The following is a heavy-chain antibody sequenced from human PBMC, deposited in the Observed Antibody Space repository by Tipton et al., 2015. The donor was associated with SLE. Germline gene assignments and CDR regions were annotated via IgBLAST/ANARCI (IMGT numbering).Heavy chain of an antibody. CDR1: GGSISSYY. CDR3: ASAVDTAMVPFDY. D-gene: IGHD5-18*01. V-gene: IGHV4-59*01. CDR2: IYYSGST. Sequence: LRLSCTVSGGSISSYYWSWIRQPPGKGLEWIGYIYYSGSTNYNPSLKSRVTISVDTSKNQFSLKLSSVTAADTAVYYCASAVDTAMVPFDYWGQGTLVTVSS. J-gene: IGHJ4*02.